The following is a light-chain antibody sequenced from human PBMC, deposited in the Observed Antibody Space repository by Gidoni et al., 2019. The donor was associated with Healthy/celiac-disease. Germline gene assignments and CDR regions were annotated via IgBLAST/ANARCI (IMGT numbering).Light chain of an antibody. Sequence: DIQMTQSPSSLSASVGDRVTLTCQASQDISNYFNWYQQKPGKAPKLLIYDASNLETGVPSRLSGSGSGTDFTFTISSLQPEDIATYYCQQYDNLLLYIFGQXTKLEIK. V-gene: IGKV1-33*01. CDR1: QDISNY. J-gene: IGKJ2*01. CDR2: DAS. CDR3: QQYDNLLLYI.